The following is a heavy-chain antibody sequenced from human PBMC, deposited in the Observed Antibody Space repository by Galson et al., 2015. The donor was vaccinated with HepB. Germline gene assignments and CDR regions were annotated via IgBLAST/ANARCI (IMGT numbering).Heavy chain of an antibody. CDR1: GGSFSGYY. J-gene: IGHJ4*02. V-gene: IGHV4-34*01. Sequence: ETLSLTCAVYGGSFSGYYWSWIRQPPGKGLEWIGEINHSGSTNYNPSLKSRVTVSVDTSKNQFSLKLSSVTAADTAVYYCARRRTVRDAGDYWGQGTLVTVSS. CDR2: INHSGST. CDR3: ARRRTVRDAGDY. D-gene: IGHD3-10*01.